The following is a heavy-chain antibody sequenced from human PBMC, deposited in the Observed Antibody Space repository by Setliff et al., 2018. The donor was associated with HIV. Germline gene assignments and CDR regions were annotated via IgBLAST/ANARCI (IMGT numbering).Heavy chain of an antibody. CDR2: IYHSGST. D-gene: IGHD5-12*01. Sequence: LSLTCAVSGGSISSSNWWSWVRQPPGKGLEWIGEIYHSGSTNYNPSLKSRVTISVDKSKNQFSLKRSSVTAADTAVYYCASLTRGNSGYDSARAFDYWGQGTLVTVSS. CDR3: ASLTRGNSGYDSARAFDY. V-gene: IGHV4-4*02. J-gene: IGHJ4*02. CDR1: GGSISSSNW.